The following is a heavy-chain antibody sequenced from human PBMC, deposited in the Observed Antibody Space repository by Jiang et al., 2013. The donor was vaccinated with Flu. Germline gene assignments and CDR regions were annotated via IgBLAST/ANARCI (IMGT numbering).Heavy chain of an antibody. D-gene: IGHD4-17*01. Sequence: VKKPGASVTVSCKTSGYTFDLYAIHWVRQAPGQSLEWMGWVNTGNGKTKYSQKFLDRVTITRDTSAGTAYMELSSLTSQDTAVYYCARRHDYGDYDFDFWGQGTLVTVSS. V-gene: IGHV1-3*04. CDR3: ARRHDYGDYDFDF. CDR1: GYTFDLYA. J-gene: IGHJ4*02. CDR2: VNTGNGKT.